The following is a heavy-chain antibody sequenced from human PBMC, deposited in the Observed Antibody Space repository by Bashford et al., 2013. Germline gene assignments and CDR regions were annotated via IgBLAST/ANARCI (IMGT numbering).Heavy chain of an antibody. J-gene: IGHJ2*01. Sequence: GGSLRLSCEASGFTFSEFWMTWVRQAPGKGLEWVSAVSDSGTGAYFADSVRGRFTISRNNSKSTLYLQMSSLRAEDTAVYYCAKLGFCTNGACVGYFDFWGRGTLVTVSS. CDR3: AKLGFCTNGACVGYFDF. V-gene: IGHV3-23*01. CDR2: VSDSGTGA. CDR1: GFTFSEFW. D-gene: IGHD2-8*01.